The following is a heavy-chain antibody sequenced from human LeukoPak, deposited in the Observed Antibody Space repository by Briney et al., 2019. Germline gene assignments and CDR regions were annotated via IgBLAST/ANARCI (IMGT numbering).Heavy chain of an antibody. V-gene: IGHV3-43*01. CDR2: ISWDGGST. CDR1: GFTFSNAW. J-gene: IGHJ4*02. CDR3: AKLSGSYLGY. D-gene: IGHD1-26*01. Sequence: PGGSLRLSCAASGFTFSNAWMSWVRQAPGKGLEWVSLISWDGGSTYYADSVKGRFTISRDNSKNSLYLQMNSLRTEDTALYYCAKLSGSYLGYWGQGTLVTVSS.